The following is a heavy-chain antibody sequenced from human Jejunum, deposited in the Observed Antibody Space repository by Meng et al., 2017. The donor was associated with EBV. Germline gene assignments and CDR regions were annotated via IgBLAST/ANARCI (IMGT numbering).Heavy chain of an antibody. CDR3: AGLRYSGYDRAFDY. D-gene: IGHD5-12*01. Sequence: PRPESRPRLCKPWETLSLTCTVSGGSVNSGNVYWSWLRQPPGKELEWIGYMYYSGSNNYSPSLNSRVTISRDMSKNQYSLKLSSVTAADTPVYYCAGLRYSGYDRAFDYWGQGALVTVSS. CDR1: GGSVNSGNVY. V-gene: IGHV4-61*01. J-gene: IGHJ4*02. CDR2: MYYSGSN.